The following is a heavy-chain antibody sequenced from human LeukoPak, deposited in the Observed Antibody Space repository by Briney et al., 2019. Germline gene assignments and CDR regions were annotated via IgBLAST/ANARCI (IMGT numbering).Heavy chain of an antibody. CDR1: GFTFDDYT. CDR3: AKDIRVAAAGLDY. V-gene: IGHV3-43*01. Sequence: HPGGSLRLSCAASGFTFDDYTMHWVRQAPGKGLEWVSLISWDGGSTYYADSVKGRFTISRGNSKNSLYLQMNSLRTEDTAFYYCAKDIRVAAAGLDYWGQGTLVTVSS. D-gene: IGHD6-13*01. J-gene: IGHJ4*02. CDR2: ISWDGGST.